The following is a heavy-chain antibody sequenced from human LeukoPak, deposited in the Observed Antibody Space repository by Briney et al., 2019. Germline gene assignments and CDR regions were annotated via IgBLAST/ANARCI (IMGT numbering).Heavy chain of an antibody. CDR3: ARDGGYSYGLYFDY. Sequence: SVKVSCKASGGTFSSYAISWVRQAPGQGLEWMGRIIPIFGTANYAQKFQGRVTITTDESTSTDYMELSSLRSEDTAVYYCARDGGYSYGLYFDYWGQGTLVTVSS. J-gene: IGHJ4*02. V-gene: IGHV1-69*05. CDR1: GGTFSSYA. CDR2: IIPIFGTA. D-gene: IGHD5-18*01.